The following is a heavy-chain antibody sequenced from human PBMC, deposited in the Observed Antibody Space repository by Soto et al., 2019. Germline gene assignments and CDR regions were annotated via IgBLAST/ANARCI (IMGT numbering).Heavy chain of an antibody. CDR1: GYIFTTYD. V-gene: IGHV1-8*01. Sequence: QVQLVQSGAEVKKPGASVKVSCKTSGYIFTTYDINWVRQAAGQGLEWVGRINPNNGKTDYAENLQGRLTMTRDDSNSLVYMELSSLTSDDTAVYFCAKGFGGLYNWFDHWGQGTLVIVSS. CDR3: AKGFGGLYNWFDH. CDR2: INPNNGKT. D-gene: IGHD3-16*01. J-gene: IGHJ5*02.